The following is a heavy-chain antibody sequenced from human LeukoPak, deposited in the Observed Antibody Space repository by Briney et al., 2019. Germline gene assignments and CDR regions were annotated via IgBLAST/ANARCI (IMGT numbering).Heavy chain of an antibody. CDR1: GFTFSSYG. J-gene: IGHJ6*02. CDR2: ISYDGSNK. Sequence: GRSLRLSCAASGFTFSSYGMHWVRQAPGKGLEWVAVISYDGSNKYYADSVKGRFTISRDNSKNTLYLQMNSLRAEDTAVYYCAHLGYLYGMDVWGQGTTVTVSS. CDR3: AHLGYLYGMDV. D-gene: IGHD3-16*01. V-gene: IGHV3-30*03.